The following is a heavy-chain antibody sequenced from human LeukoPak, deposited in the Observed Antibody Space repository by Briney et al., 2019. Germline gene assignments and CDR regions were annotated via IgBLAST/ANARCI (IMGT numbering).Heavy chain of an antibody. V-gene: IGHV4-38-2*02. J-gene: IGHJ5*02. CDR3: ARGSKYVVWGVTNWFDP. D-gene: IGHD3-10*01. CDR1: GYSISSGYY. CDR2: IYHSGST. Sequence: SETLSLTCTVSGYSISSGYYWGWIRQPPGKGLEWIGSIYHSGSTNYNPSLKSRVTISVDTSKNQFSLKLSSVTAADTAVYYCARGSKYVVWGVTNWFDPWGQGTLVTVSS.